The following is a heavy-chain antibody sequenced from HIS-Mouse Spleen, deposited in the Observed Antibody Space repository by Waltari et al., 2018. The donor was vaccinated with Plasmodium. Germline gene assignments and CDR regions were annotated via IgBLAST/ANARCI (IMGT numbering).Heavy chain of an antibody. D-gene: IGHD3-3*01. CDR1: GGSFSGYY. CDR2: INHSGST. CDR3: ARVTSSGVYWYFDL. J-gene: IGHJ2*01. V-gene: IGHV4-34*01. Sequence: QVQLQQWGAGLLKPSETLSLTCAVYGGSFSGYYWSWIRQPPGKGLEWIGEINHSGSTNYNPSLKSRVTISVEPSKNQFSLKLSAVTAADTAVYYCARVTSSGVYWYFDLWGRGTLVTVSS.